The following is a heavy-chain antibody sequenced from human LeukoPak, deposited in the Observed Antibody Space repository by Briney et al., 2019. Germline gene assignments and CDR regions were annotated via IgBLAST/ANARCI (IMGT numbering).Heavy chain of an antibody. CDR1: GYTFTSYG. J-gene: IGHJ4*02. Sequence: ASVTVSCKASGYTFTSYGISWVREAPGQGLEWMGWISAYNGNTNYAQKLQGRVTMTTDTSTSTAYMELGSLRSEDTAVYYCARGRTITLYYFDYWGQGTLVTVSS. V-gene: IGHV1-18*01. CDR2: ISAYNGNT. CDR3: ARGRTITLYYFDY. D-gene: IGHD4/OR15-4a*01.